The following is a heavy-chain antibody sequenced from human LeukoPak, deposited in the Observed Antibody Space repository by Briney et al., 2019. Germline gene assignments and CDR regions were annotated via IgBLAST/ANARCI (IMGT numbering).Heavy chain of an antibody. D-gene: IGHD6-19*01. CDR3: ARHKGYSSGWYGFYFDY. Sequence: SETLSLTCTVSGVSISSTYFWGWVRQPPGRGLEWIGSIYYSGSTYYNPSLKSRVTISVDTSKNQFSLKLSSVTAADTAVYYCARHKGYSSGWYGFYFDYWGQGTLVTVSS. J-gene: IGHJ4*02. CDR1: GVSISSTYF. V-gene: IGHV4-39*01. CDR2: IYYSGST.